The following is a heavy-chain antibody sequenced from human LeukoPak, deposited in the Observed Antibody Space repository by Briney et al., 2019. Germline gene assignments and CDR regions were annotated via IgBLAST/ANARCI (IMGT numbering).Heavy chain of an antibody. CDR3: ARGHCSSTSCYASTLRPFDY. CDR1: GFTFSSYA. J-gene: IGHJ4*02. Sequence: PGGYLRLYCAASGFTFSSYAMHWVRQAPGKGLEWEAVISYDGSNKYYADPVKGRFTISRANSKNTLYLQMNSLRAEDTAVYYCARGHCSSTSCYASTLRPFDYWGQGTLVTVSS. CDR2: ISYDGSNK. D-gene: IGHD2-2*01. V-gene: IGHV3-30*04.